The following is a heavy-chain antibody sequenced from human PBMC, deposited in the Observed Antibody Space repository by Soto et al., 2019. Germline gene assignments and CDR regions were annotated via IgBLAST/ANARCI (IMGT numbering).Heavy chain of an antibody. Sequence: SETLSLTCTVSGGSISSFFWSWIRQPPGKGLEWIGYIYYSESTNYNPSLKSRVTISVDTSKNQFSLKLSSVTAADTAVYYCARDRGLGSGWYGWFDPWGQGTLVTVSS. J-gene: IGHJ5*02. CDR2: IYYSEST. CDR3: ARDRGLGSGWYGWFDP. CDR1: GGSISSFF. V-gene: IGHV4-59*01. D-gene: IGHD6-19*01.